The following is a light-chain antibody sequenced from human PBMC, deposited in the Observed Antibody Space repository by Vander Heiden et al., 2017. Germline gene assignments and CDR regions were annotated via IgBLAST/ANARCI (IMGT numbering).Light chain of an antibody. CDR2: AAS. Sequence: DIQMTQSPAFLSASVGDRVTITCQASQYIGKYLSWYQQKPGKAPNLLIYAASNLEVGVPSRFSASGSGTEFILTINSLRPEDIAVYYCQQHESLPTFGQGTKVEIK. J-gene: IGKJ2*01. CDR3: QQHESLPT. CDR1: QYIGKY. V-gene: IGKV1-33*01.